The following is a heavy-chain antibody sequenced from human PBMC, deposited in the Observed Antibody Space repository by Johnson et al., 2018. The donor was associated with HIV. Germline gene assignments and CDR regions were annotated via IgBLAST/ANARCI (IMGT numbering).Heavy chain of an antibody. V-gene: IGHV3-53*05. CDR2: IYSGGST. Sequence: CAASGFTVSSNYMSWVRQAPGKGLEWVSVIYSGGSTYYADSVKGRFTISRDNSKNTLYLQMNSLRAEDTAVYYGARASAVFDAFDIWGQGTMVTVSS. D-gene: IGHD1-14*01. CDR1: GFTVSSNY. J-gene: IGHJ3*02. CDR3: ARASAVFDAFDI.